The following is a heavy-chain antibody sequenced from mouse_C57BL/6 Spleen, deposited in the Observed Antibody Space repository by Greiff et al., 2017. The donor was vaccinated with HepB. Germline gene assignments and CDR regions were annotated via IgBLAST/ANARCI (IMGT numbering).Heavy chain of an antibody. V-gene: IGHV1-18*01. CDR2: INPNNGGT. CDR3: ARSPTSGVGFDY. CDR1: GYTFTDYN. D-gene: IGHD3-1*01. J-gene: IGHJ2*01. Sequence: EVKLQQSGPELVKPGASVKIPCKASGYTFTDYNMDWVKQSHGKSLEWIGDINPNNGGTIYNQKFKGKATLTVDKSSSTAYMELRSLTSEDTAVYYCARSPTSGVGFDYWGQGTTLTVSS.